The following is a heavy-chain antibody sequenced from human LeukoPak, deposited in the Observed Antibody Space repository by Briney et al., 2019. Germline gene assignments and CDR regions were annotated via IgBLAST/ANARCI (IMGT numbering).Heavy chain of an antibody. V-gene: IGHV1-18*01. Sequence: ASVKVSCKASGYTFTSYGISWVRQAPGQGREGMGWISAYNGNTNYAQKLQGRVTMTTDTSTSTAYMELRSLRSDDTAVYYCAREALRAYYDILTGYYFYYYYYMDVWGKGTTVTISS. CDR3: AREALRAYYDILTGYYFYYYYYMDV. J-gene: IGHJ6*03. CDR1: GYTFTSYG. D-gene: IGHD3-9*01. CDR2: ISAYNGNT.